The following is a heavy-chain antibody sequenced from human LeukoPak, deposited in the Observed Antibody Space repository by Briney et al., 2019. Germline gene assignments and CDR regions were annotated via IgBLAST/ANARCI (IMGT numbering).Heavy chain of an antibody. CDR2: ISSSSSYI. D-gene: IGHD3-10*01. Sequence: PGGSLRLSCAASGFTFSSYSMNWVRQAPGKGLEWVSSISSSSSYIYYADSVKGRFTISRDNAKNSLYLQMNSLRAADTAVYYCAKDQGSGLGSYSWGYFDYWGQGTLVTVSS. V-gene: IGHV3-21*04. CDR1: GFTFSSYS. J-gene: IGHJ4*02. CDR3: AKDQGSGLGSYSWGYFDY.